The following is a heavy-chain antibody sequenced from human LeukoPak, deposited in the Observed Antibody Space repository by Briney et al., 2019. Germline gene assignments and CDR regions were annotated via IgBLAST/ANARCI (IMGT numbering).Heavy chain of an antibody. CDR3: ARHARFCGGDCLVAFDI. CDR2: ICRSNSEI. D-gene: IGHD2-21*02. Sequence: PGGSLRLSCAASGFTFSDYCMTWIRQAPGKGLEWVSYICRSNSEIDYADSVKGRFSISRDNAKNSLYLQMDSLRVEDTAVYYCARHARFCGGDCLVAFDIWGQGTMVTVSS. V-gene: IGHV3-11*03. J-gene: IGHJ3*02. CDR1: GFTFSDYC.